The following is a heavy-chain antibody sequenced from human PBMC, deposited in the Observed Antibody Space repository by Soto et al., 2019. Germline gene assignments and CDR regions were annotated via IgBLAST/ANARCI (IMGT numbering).Heavy chain of an antibody. CDR2: ISGNGGSI. J-gene: IGHJ3*02. D-gene: IGHD2-15*01. CDR3: AKAHCSGGSCYLRAFDI. CDR1: GFTFSTYA. V-gene: IGHV3-23*01. Sequence: GSLRLSCAAAGFTFSTYAMTWVRQAPGRGLEWVSAISGNGGSIYYADSVKGRFTISRDNSKNTLYLQMISLGDEDTAVYYCAKAHCSGGSCYLRAFDIWGQGTLVTVSS.